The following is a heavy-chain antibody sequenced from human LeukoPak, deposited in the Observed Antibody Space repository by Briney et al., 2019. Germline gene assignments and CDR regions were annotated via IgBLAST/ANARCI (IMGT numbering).Heavy chain of an antibody. J-gene: IGHJ4*02. CDR2: IKQDGSEK. V-gene: IGHV3-7*01. CDR3: ASGYCSSGRCYGDY. CDR1: GFTFSSYW. D-gene: IGHD2-15*01. Sequence: GGSLRLSCAASGFTFSSYWMSWVRQAPGKGLEWVANIKQDGSEKYYVDSVKGRFTISRDNAESSLYLQMNSLRAEDTAVYYCASGYCSSGRCYGDYWGQGTLVTVSS.